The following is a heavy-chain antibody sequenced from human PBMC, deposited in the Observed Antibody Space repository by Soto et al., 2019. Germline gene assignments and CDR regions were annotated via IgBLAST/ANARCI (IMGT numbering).Heavy chain of an antibody. CDR1: GFTFSNYA. CDR3: AKDEAGPEPNYGMDV. V-gene: IGHV3-23*01. D-gene: IGHD6-25*01. Sequence: EVQLLESGGGLGQPGGSLRLSCAASGFTFSNYAMSWVRQAPGKGLEWVSAISGSGIGTYYADSVKGRFTISRDNSKYTLYLQMNSLRAEDKAVYYCAKDEAGPEPNYGMDVWGQGTTVTVSS. CDR2: ISGSGIGT. J-gene: IGHJ6*02.